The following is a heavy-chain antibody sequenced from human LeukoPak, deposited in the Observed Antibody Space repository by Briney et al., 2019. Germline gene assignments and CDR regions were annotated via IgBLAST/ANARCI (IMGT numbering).Heavy chain of an antibody. Sequence: SETLSLTCTVPGGSISSGRFYWSWIRQPAGKGLEWIGRIFTSGSTNYNPSLQSRVSISVDTSKNQFSLKLSSVTAADTAVYYCVVQLERRGYYYYYMDVWGKGTTVTVSS. CDR2: IFTSGST. V-gene: IGHV4-61*02. CDR3: VVQLERRGYYYYYMDV. CDR1: GGSISSGRFY. D-gene: IGHD1-1*01. J-gene: IGHJ6*03.